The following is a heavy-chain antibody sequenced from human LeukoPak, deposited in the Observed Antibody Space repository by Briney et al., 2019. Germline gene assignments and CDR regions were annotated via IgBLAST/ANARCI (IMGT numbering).Heavy chain of an antibody. CDR1: GGSISSYY. V-gene: IGHV4-59*12. CDR2: IYYSGST. J-gene: IGHJ4*02. Sequence: PSETLSLTCTVSGGSISSYYWSWIRQPPGKGLEWIGSIYYSGSTYYNPSLKSRVTISVDTSKNQFSLKLSSVTAADTAVYYCARRSIVGATMGYWGQGTLVTVSS. D-gene: IGHD1-26*01. CDR3: ARRSIVGATMGY.